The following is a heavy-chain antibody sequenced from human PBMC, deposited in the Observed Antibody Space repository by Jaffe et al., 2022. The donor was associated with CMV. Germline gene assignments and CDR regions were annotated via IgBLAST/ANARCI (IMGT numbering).Heavy chain of an antibody. CDR2: IYYSGST. CDR3: ARHDSVDTSVVDY. J-gene: IGHJ4*02. V-gene: IGHV4-39*01. Sequence: QLQLQESGPGLVKPSETLSLTCTVSGGSISSSSYYWGWIRQPPGKGLEWIGSIYYSGSTYYNPSLKSRVTISVDTSKNQFSLKLSSVTAADTAVYYCARHDSVDTSVVDYWGQGTLVTVSS. D-gene: IGHD5-18*01. CDR1: GGSISSSSYY.